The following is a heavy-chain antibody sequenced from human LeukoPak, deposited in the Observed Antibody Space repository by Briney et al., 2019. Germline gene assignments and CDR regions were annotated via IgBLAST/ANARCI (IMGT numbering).Heavy chain of an antibody. V-gene: IGHV3-74*01. CDR1: GFTFSSYW. Sequence: GGSLRLSCAASGFTFSSYWMHWVRQAPGKGLVWVSRINSDGSSTSYADSVKGRFTISRDNSKNTLYLQMNSLRPEDTAVYYCARDWGRRYSSGWYGDFDYWGQGTLVTVSS. CDR3: ARDWGRRYSSGWYGDFDY. J-gene: IGHJ4*02. D-gene: IGHD6-19*01. CDR2: INSDGSST.